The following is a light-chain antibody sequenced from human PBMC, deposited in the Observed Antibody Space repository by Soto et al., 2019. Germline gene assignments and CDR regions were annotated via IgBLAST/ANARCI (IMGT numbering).Light chain of an antibody. CDR2: GAS. V-gene: IGKV3-20*01. CDR3: QQYGTSPEYT. CDR1: QSVSSSF. Sequence: EIVLTQSPGPLSLSPGERATLSCRASQSVSSSFLAWYQQKPGQAPRLLINGASSRASGIPDRFSGSGSGTDVTLPISRLEPEDFAVSYWQQYGTSPEYTFGRGTKLEIK. J-gene: IGKJ2*01.